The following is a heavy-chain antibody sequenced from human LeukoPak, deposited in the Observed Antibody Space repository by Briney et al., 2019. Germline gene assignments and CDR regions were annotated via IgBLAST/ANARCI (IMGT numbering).Heavy chain of an antibody. V-gene: IGHV4-4*07. CDR3: ARSSSSWTHFDY. D-gene: IGHD6-13*01. CDR2: IYTSGST. CDR1: GGSISSYY. Sequence: TSETLSPTCTVSGGSISSYYWSWIRQPAGKGLEWIGRIYTSGSTNYNPSLKSRVTMSVDTSKNQFSLKLSSVTAADTAVYYCARSSSSWTHFDYWGQGTLVTVSS. J-gene: IGHJ4*02.